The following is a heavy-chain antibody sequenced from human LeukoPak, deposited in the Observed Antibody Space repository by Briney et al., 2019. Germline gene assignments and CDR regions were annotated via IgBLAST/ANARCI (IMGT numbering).Heavy chain of an antibody. Sequence: TSLRLSCAASGFTFSSYSMHSVRQAPGKRLDWVAVISFSGINKYYADSVKGRSIISRGNSKNTLYVQVNSLRAEYTAVYYCARQGNYYALDYWGQGTLATV. CDR1: GFTFSSYS. D-gene: IGHD1-26*01. J-gene: IGHJ4*02. CDR3: ARQGNYYALDY. CDR2: ISFSGINK. V-gene: IGHV3-30*04.